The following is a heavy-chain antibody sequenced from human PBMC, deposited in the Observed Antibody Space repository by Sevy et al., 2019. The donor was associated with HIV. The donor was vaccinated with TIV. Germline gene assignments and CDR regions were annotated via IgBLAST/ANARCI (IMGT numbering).Heavy chain of an antibody. CDR2: ISSDGVST. CDR1: GFSFSNSA. V-gene: IGHV3-64D*06. CDR3: VKDPDYNFWRGDYGMDG. Sequence: GGSLRLSCSGSGFSFSNSAMNWVRQTPGKGLKYVSAISSDGVSTYYTDSVRGRFTISRDNSKNTLYLQMSSLRVEDTAVYYCVKDPDYNFWRGDYGMDGWGQGTPVTVS. J-gene: IGHJ6*02. D-gene: IGHD3-3*01.